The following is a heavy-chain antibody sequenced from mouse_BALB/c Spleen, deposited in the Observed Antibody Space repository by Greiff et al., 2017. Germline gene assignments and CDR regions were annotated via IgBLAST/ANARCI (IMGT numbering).Heavy chain of an antibody. J-gene: IGHJ1*01. CDR2: INPSTGYT. CDR1: GYTFTSYW. V-gene: IGHV1-7*01. D-gene: IGHD2-4*01. Sequence: QVQLQQSGAELAKPGASVKMSCKASGYTFTSYWMHWVKQRPGQGLEWIGYINPSTGYTEYNQKFKDKATLTADKSSSTAYMQLSSLTSEDSAVYYCARSGYDYEYFDVWGAGTTVTVSS. CDR3: ARSGYDYEYFDV.